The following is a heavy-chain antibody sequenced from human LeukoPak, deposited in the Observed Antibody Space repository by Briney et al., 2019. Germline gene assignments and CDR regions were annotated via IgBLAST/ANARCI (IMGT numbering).Heavy chain of an antibody. CDR1: GYSFNSQG. Sequence: ASVKVSCKASGYSFNSQGMNWVRQAPGQGLEWMGWINTNTGNPTYAQGFTGRFVFSLDTFVSTAYLQISSLKADDTAVYYCARVPFVVVGVTGNWFDPWGQGTLVTVSS. CDR2: INTNTGNP. V-gene: IGHV7-4-1*02. D-gene: IGHD2-2*01. J-gene: IGHJ5*02. CDR3: ARVPFVVVGVTGNWFDP.